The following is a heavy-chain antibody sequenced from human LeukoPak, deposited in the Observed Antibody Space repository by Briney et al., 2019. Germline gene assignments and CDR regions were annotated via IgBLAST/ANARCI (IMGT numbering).Heavy chain of an antibody. Sequence: SQTLSLTCTVSGGSINSGGYYWSWIRQPPGKGLEWIGYIYHSGSTNYNPSLKSRVTISVDTSKNQFSLKLSSVTAADTAVYYCARRSRNYGDYVWGPFDIWGQGTLVTVSS. J-gene: IGHJ3*02. CDR1: GGSINSGGYY. V-gene: IGHV4-30-2*01. D-gene: IGHD4-17*01. CDR3: ARRSRNYGDYVWGPFDI. CDR2: IYHSGST.